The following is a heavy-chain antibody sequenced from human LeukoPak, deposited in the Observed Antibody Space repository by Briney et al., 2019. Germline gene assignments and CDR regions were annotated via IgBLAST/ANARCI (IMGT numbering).Heavy chain of an antibody. CDR3: AKDQSDGDYSHWYFDL. D-gene: IGHD4-17*01. Sequence: GRSLRLSCVGSGFSFSTYGMHWVRQAPGKGLEWVAIISYDGSNKYYADSVKGRFTISRDNSKNTLYLQMNSLGGEDTAVYYCAKDQSDGDYSHWYFDLWGRGTLVTVSS. CDR1: GFSFSTYG. J-gene: IGHJ2*01. CDR2: ISYDGSNK. V-gene: IGHV3-30*18.